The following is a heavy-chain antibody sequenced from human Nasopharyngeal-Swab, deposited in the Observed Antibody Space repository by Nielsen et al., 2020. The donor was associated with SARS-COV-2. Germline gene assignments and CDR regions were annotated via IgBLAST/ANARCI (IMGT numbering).Heavy chain of an antibody. V-gene: IGHV5-51*01. J-gene: IGHJ6*03. CDR3: ARLYEARRYYYYMDV. D-gene: IGHD6-6*01. CDR2: IYPGDSDT. CDR1: GYSFTSYW. Sequence: GESLKISCKGSGYSFTSYWIGWVRQMPGKGLEWMGIIYPGDSDTRYSPSFQGQVTISADKSISTAYLQWSSLKASDTAMYYCARLYEARRYYYYMDVWGKGTTVTVSS.